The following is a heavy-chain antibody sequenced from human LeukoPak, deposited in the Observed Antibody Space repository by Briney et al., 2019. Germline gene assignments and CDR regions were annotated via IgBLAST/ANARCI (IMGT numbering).Heavy chain of an antibody. D-gene: IGHD5/OR15-5a*01. Sequence: SVKVSCKASGGTFSSYAISWVQQAPGQGLEWMGGIIPIFGTANYAQKFQGRVTITADESTSTAYMELSSLRSEDTAVYYCAFGSRVSTGFDYWGQGTLVTVSS. CDR1: GGTFSSYA. CDR3: AFGSRVSTGFDY. CDR2: IIPIFGTA. J-gene: IGHJ4*02. V-gene: IGHV1-69*13.